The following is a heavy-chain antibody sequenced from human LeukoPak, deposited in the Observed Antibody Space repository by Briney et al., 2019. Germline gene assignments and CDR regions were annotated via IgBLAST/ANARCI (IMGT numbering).Heavy chain of an antibody. D-gene: IGHD1-26*01. CDR1: GYSISSGYY. Sequence: SETLSLTCAVSGYSISSGYYWGWIRPPPGKGLEWIGSIYHSGSTYYNPSLKSRVTISVDTSKNQFSLKLSSVTAADTAVYYCASPPTSSGSYYDDAFDIWGQGTMVTVSS. CDR2: IYHSGST. V-gene: IGHV4-38-2*01. J-gene: IGHJ3*02. CDR3: ASPPTSSGSYYDDAFDI.